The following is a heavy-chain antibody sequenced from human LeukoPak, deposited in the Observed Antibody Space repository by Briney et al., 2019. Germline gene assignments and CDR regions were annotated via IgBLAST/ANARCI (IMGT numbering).Heavy chain of an antibody. CDR3: ARLKPNYDYVWGSYRSGDYFDY. CDR1: GGSISSYY. CDR2: IYYSGST. D-gene: IGHD3-16*02. J-gene: IGHJ4*02. Sequence: SETLSLTCTVSGGSISSYYWSWIRQPPGKGLEWIGYIYYSGSTNYNPSHKSRVTISVDTSKNQFSLKLRSVTAADTAVYYCARLKPNYDYVWGSYRSGDYFDYWGQGTLVTVSS. V-gene: IGHV4-59*08.